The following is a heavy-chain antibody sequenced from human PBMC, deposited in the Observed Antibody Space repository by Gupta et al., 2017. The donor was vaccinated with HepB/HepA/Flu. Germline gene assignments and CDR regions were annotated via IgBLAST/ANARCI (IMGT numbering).Heavy chain of an antibody. CDR1: GSPFAGQA. CDR2: ISISGDKT. D-gene: IGHD1-26*01. Sequence: EVQLLESGGGLVQPGGSLRLSCAASGSPFAGQAMSWVRQAPGQGLEWVSSISISGDKTYYADSVKGRFTISRDNSKNTLFLQMNSLRAEDTALYYCAKDLTGTYSDYFDYWGQGTQVTVSS. CDR3: AKDLTGTYSDYFDY. J-gene: IGHJ4*02. V-gene: IGHV3-23*01.